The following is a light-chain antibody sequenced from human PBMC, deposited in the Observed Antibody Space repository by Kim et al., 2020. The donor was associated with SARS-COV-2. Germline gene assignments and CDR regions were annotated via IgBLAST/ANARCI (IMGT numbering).Light chain of an antibody. V-gene: IGLV3-1*01. CDR3: QAWDSSTGV. Sequence: SVSPGQTASITCSGDKLGDKYACWYQQKPGQSPVLVIYQDSKRPSAITERFSGSNSGNTATLTISGTQAMDEADYYCQAWDSSTGVFGTGTKVTVL. J-gene: IGLJ1*01. CDR1: KLGDKY. CDR2: QDS.